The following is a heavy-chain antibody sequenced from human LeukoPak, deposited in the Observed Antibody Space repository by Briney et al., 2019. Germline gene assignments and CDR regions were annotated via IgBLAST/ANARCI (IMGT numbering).Heavy chain of an antibody. CDR2: INHSGST. Sequence: PSETLSLTCAVYGGSFSGYYWSWIRQPPGEGLEWIGEINHSGSTNYNPSLKSRVTISVDTSKNQFSLKLSSVTAADTAVYYCARLVAYRREYYGMDVWGQGTTVTVSS. CDR3: ARLVAYRREYYGMDV. CDR1: GGSFSGYY. J-gene: IGHJ6*02. D-gene: IGHD1-26*01. V-gene: IGHV4-34*01.